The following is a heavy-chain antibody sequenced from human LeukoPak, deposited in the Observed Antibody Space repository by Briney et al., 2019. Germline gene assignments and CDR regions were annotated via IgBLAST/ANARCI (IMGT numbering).Heavy chain of an antibody. V-gene: IGHV3-11*01. CDR1: GFTFSDYY. CDR3: ARGESSSITDY. Sequence: GGSQRLSCAASGFTFSDYYMSWIRQAPGKGLEWVSYISSSGSTIYYADSVEGRFTISRDNAKNSLYLQMNSLRAEDTAVYYCARGESSSITDYWGQGTLVTVSS. CDR2: ISSSGSTI. D-gene: IGHD6-6*01. J-gene: IGHJ4*02.